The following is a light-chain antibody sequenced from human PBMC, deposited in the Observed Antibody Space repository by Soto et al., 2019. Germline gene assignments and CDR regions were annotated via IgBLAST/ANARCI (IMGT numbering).Light chain of an antibody. CDR3: QQYGSSGT. J-gene: IGKJ1*01. CDR1: QSVSSIY. V-gene: IGKV3-20*01. Sequence: EIVLTQSPGTLSLSPGERATLSCRASQSVSSIYLAWYQQKPGQAPRLLIYGGSSRATGIPDRFSGSGSGTDFTLTISRLEPEDFAAYYCQQYGSSGTFGQGTKVDI. CDR2: GGS.